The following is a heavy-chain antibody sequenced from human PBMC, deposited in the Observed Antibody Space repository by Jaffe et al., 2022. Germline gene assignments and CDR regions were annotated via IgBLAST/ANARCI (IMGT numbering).Heavy chain of an antibody. Sequence: QVQLVQSGAEVKKPGSSVKVSCKASGGTFSSYTISWVRQAPGQGLEWMGRIIPILGIANYAQKFQGRVTITADKSTSTAYMELSSLRSEDTAVYYCARGAAAAGKSYYYYMDVWGKGTTVTVSS. CDR1: GGTFSSYT. J-gene: IGHJ6*03. CDR3: ARGAAAAGKSYYYYMDV. CDR2: IIPILGIA. D-gene: IGHD6-13*01. V-gene: IGHV1-69*02.